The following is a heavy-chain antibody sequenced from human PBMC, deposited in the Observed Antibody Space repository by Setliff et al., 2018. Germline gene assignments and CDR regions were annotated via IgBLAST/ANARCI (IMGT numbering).Heavy chain of an antibody. CDR2: IKGKNDGLAT. CDR3: AKDYYYDSSGPPCVDS. CDR1: GFTFSTAW. J-gene: IGHJ4*02. Sequence: GGSLRLSCAASGFTFSTAWMNWVRQAPGKGLEWVGRIKGKNDGLATDYAEPVKGRYTISRDDSNNTLYLLMNSLKTEDTAVYYCAKDYYYDSSGPPCVDSWGQGTLVTVSA. D-gene: IGHD3-22*01. V-gene: IGHV3-15*07.